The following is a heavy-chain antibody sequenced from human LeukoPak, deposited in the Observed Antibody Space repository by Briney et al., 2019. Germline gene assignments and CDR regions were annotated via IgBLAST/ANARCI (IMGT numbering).Heavy chain of an antibody. CDR2: ISSSSGYI. J-gene: IGHJ4*02. CDR1: GFTFSSYS. D-gene: IGHD3-10*01. Sequence: GGSLRLSCAASGFTFSSYSMNWVRQAPGKGLEWVSSISSSSGYIYYADSVKSRFTISRDNAKNSLYLQMNSLRAEDTAVYYCARGVPNYYGSGSYSDFDYWGQGTLVTVSS. CDR3: ARGVPNYYGSGSYSDFDY. V-gene: IGHV3-21*01.